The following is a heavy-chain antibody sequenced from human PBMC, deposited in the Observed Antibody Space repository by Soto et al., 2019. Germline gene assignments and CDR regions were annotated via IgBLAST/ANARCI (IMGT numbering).Heavy chain of an antibody. V-gene: IGHV3-23*01. Sequence: EVQLLESGGGFIPPGGSLRLSCAASGFTFAGYGMSWVRQAPGKGLEWVASISGSVVNTYYADPVKGRFTISRDNSKNTLYLQMNSLRAEDTALYYCAKDRGYSSVSYQLGMDVWGQGTPVTVSS. CDR1: GFTFAGYG. CDR2: ISGSVVNT. CDR3: AKDRGYSSVSYQLGMDV. J-gene: IGHJ6*02. D-gene: IGHD3-10*01.